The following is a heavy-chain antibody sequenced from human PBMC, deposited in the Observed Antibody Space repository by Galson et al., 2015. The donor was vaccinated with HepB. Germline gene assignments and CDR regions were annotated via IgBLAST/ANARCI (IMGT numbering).Heavy chain of an antibody. CDR1: GFTFSSYA. V-gene: IGHV3-30*04. D-gene: IGHD4-17*01. CDR3: ASAPDYGDYRDY. CDR2: ISYDGSNK. J-gene: IGHJ4*02. Sequence: SLRLSCAASGFTFSSYAMHWVRQAPGKGLEWVAVISYDGSNKYYADSVKGRFTISRDNSKNTLYLQMNSLRAEDTAVYYCASAPDYGDYRDYWGQGTLVTVSS.